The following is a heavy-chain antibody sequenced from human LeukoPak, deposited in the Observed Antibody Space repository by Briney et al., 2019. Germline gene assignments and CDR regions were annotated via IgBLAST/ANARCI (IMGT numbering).Heavy chain of an antibody. CDR3: ARDRPQQWLVRGQRGYYYYMDA. J-gene: IGHJ6*03. D-gene: IGHD6-19*01. CDR2: INWNGGNT. Sequence: GGSLRLSCAASGFTFDDYAMNWVRQAPGKGLEWVSGINWNGGNTGYTDSVKGRFTISRDIAKNSLYLQMNSLRAEDTAVYYCARDRPQQWLVRGQRGYYYYMDAWGKGTTVTISS. V-gene: IGHV3-20*04. CDR1: GFTFDDYA.